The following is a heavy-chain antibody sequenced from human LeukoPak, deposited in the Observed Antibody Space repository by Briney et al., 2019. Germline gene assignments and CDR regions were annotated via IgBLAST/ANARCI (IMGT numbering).Heavy chain of an antibody. V-gene: IGHV1-2*02. J-gene: IGHJ4*02. CDR3: ARQELVDIVATTY. D-gene: IGHD5-12*01. Sequence: VASVNVSCKASGYTFTGYFMHWVRQAPGHGLEWMGWINPNSGGTNYAQKFQGRVTMTRDTSISTAYMELSRLRSDDTAVYYCARQELVDIVATTYWGQGTLVTVSS. CDR1: GYTFTGYF. CDR2: INPNSGGT.